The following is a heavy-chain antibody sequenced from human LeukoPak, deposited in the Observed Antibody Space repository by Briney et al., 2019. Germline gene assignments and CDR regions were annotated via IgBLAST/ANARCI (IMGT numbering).Heavy chain of an antibody. Sequence: GGPLRLSCAASGFTFSGSAMHWVRQASGKGLEWVGRIRVKANTYATASAASVKGRLTISRDYSKNTTYLQMNSLKPEDTAVYYCSRPYGGYGVDGLDVWSQGSTVIVSS. V-gene: IGHV3-73*01. CDR2: IRVKANTYAT. J-gene: IGHJ6*02. D-gene: IGHD3-10*01. CDR1: GFTFSGSA. CDR3: SRPYGGYGVDGLDV.